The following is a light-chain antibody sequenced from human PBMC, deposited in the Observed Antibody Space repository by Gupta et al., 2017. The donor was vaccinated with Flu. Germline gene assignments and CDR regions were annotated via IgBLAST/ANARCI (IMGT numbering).Light chain of an antibody. CDR2: SEN. CDR1: KSNIGSNN. J-gene: IGLJ3*02. CDR3: ASSDDRLKGWV. Sequence: QSVLTQPPSASATPGQRVTISCSGSKSNIGSNNVNWYQQLPGTAPQLLILSENQRTSGVPDRFSCSKTGTYASPVTSGLQSEDGADVYWASSDDRLKGWVFGGGTKLTVL. V-gene: IGLV1-44*01.